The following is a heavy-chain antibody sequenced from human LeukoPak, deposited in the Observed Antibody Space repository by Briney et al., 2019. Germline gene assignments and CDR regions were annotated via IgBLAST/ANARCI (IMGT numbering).Heavy chain of an antibody. CDR2: INPSGGST. CDR3: ASRSSSWLRGYYYYYMDV. J-gene: IGHJ6*03. CDR1: GYTFTGYY. V-gene: IGHV1-46*01. D-gene: IGHD6-13*01. Sequence: ASVKVSCKASGYTFTGYYMHWVRQAPGQGLEWMGIINPSGGSTSYAQKFQGRVTMTRDTSTSTVYMELSSLRSEDTAVYYCASRSSSWLRGYYYYYMDVWGKGTTVTVSS.